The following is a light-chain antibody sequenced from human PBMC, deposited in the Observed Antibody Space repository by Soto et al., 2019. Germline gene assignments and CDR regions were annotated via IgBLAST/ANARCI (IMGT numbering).Light chain of an antibody. CDR3: HQYDSDRT. CDR2: DAS. J-gene: IGKJ1*01. Sequence: QLTQSPSTLSASVGDRVTITCRASQNIGKWLAWYQQKPGKAPNLLISDASRLESGVPSRFRGRGSGTNFTLAISRLQPDDFATYYCHQYDSDRTFGQGTKVDIK. V-gene: IGKV1-5*01. CDR1: QNIGKW.